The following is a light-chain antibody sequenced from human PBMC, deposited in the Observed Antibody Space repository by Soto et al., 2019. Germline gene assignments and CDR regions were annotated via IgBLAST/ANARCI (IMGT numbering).Light chain of an antibody. CDR3: CSYVSSKTYL. Sequence: QSVLTQPASVSGSPGQSITISCTGTRLDVGGYNYVSWYQQQPGKAPKLIIYEVTNRPSGVSDRFSGSKSDNTASLTISGLQTEDEADYYCCSYVSSKTYLFGTGTNVTVL. CDR1: RLDVGGYNY. J-gene: IGLJ1*01. V-gene: IGLV2-14*03. CDR2: EVT.